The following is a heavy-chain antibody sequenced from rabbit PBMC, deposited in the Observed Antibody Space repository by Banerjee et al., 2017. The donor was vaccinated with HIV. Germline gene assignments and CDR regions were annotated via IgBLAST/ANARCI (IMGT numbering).Heavy chain of an antibody. V-gene: IGHV1S45*01. D-gene: IGHD4-2*01. Sequence: QEQLEESGGDLVKPEGSLTLTCTASGFDFSSSYWICWVRQAPGKGLEWIACIYAGSGDITYYASWAKGRFTISKTSSTTVTLQMTSLTAADTATYFCARDPYAGSSFWGPGTLVTVS. CDR1: GFDFSSSYW. J-gene: IGHJ4*02. CDR3: ARDPYAGSSF. CDR2: IYAGSGDIT.